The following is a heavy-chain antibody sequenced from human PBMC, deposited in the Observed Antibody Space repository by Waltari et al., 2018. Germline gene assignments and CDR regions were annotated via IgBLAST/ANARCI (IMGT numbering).Heavy chain of an antibody. Sequence: EVQLVESGGGLVQPGRSLRLSCAASGFTFDDYAMHWVRQAPGKGLEWVSGISWNSGSIGYADSVKGRFTISRDNAKNSLYLQMNSLRAEDTALYYCAKDINRLMITFGGGAFDIWGQGTMVTVSS. CDR3: AKDINRLMITFGGGAFDI. V-gene: IGHV3-9*01. CDR2: ISWNSGSI. J-gene: IGHJ3*02. D-gene: IGHD3-16*01. CDR1: GFTFDDYA.